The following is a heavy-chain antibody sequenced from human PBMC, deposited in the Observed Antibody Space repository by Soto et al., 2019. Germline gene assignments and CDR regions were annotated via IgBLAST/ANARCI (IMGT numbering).Heavy chain of an antibody. CDR2: IDPSDSYT. D-gene: IGHD4-4*01. Sequence: EVQLVQSGAEVKKPGESLRISCKGSGYSFTSYWISWVRQMPGKGLEWMGRIDPSDSYTNYSPSFQGHVTISADKSISTAYLQWSSLKASDTAMYYCASQPLDYSNYYYYGMDVWGQGTTVTVSS. CDR1: GYSFTSYW. CDR3: ASQPLDYSNYYYYGMDV. J-gene: IGHJ6*02. V-gene: IGHV5-10-1*03.